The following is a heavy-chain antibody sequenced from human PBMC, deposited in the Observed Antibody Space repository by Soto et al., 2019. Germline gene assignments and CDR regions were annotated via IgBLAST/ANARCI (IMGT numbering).Heavy chain of an antibody. J-gene: IGHJ6*03. CDR3: AGTTSHQWYYMDV. CDR2: TYYRSRWYN. V-gene: IGHV6-1*01. CDR1: GDSVSSNSAA. D-gene: IGHD1-7*01. Sequence: SQTLSLTCAISGDSVSSNSAAWNWIRLSPSRGLEWLARTYYRSRWYNDYAVSVRSRITVNPDTSKNQFSLQLTSVTPEDTVVYYCAGTTSHQWYYMDVWGKGTKVTVSS.